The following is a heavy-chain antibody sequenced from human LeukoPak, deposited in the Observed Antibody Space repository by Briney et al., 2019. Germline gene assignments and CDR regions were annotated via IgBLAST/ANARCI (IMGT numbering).Heavy chain of an antibody. Sequence: GGSLRLSCAASGFTFSSNYMSWVRQAPGEGLEWVSVIYSGGSAYYVDSVEGRFTISRDNSKNTLYLQMNTLGAEDTAVYYCARTVAGSGIDYFDYWGQGTLVTVSS. CDR1: GFTFSSNY. CDR2: IYSGGSA. J-gene: IGHJ4*02. CDR3: ARTVAGSGIDYFDY. V-gene: IGHV3-53*01. D-gene: IGHD6-19*01.